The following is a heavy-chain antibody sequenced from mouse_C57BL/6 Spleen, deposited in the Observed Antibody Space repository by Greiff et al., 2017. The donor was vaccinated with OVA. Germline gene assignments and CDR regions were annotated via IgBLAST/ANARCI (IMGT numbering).Heavy chain of an antibody. CDR3: ARSLITTVVYFDY. CDR2: IHPNSGST. V-gene: IGHV1-64*01. D-gene: IGHD1-1*01. J-gene: IGHJ2*01. CDR1: GYTFTSYW. Sequence: VQLQQSGAELVKPGASVKLSCKASGYTFTSYWMHWVKQRPGQGLEWIGMIHPNSGSTNYNEKFKSKATLTVDKSSSTAYMQLSSLTSEDSAVYYCARSLITTVVYFDYWGQGTTLTVSS.